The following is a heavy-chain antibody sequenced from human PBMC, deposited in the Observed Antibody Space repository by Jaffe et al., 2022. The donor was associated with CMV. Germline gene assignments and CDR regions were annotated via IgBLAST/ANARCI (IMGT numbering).Heavy chain of an antibody. J-gene: IGHJ3*02. CDR3: AKVITMIVGGGAFDI. CDR2: ISWNSGSI. Sequence: EVQLVESGGGLVQPGRSLRLSCAASGFTFDDYAMHWVRQAPGKGLEWVSGISWNSGSIGYADSVKGRFTISRDNAKNSLYLQMNSLRAEDTALYYCAKVITMIVGGGAFDIWGQGTMVTVSS. D-gene: IGHD3-22*01. V-gene: IGHV3-9*01. CDR1: GFTFDDYA.